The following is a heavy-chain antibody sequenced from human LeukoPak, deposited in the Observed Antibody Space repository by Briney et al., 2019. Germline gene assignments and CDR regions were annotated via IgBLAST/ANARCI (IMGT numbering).Heavy chain of an antibody. CDR3: AKDLDGSYCVDF. D-gene: IGHD1-26*01. Sequence: AGGSLRLSCAASGFTFSSYAMSWVRQAPGKGPEWVAVIHSDGRSKYYADSLKGRFTISRDNSKNTLYLQMNSLRSEDTALYYCAKDLDGSYCVDFWGQGTPVTVSS. CDR2: IHSDGRSK. CDR1: GFTFSSYA. V-gene: IGHV3-30*02. J-gene: IGHJ4*02.